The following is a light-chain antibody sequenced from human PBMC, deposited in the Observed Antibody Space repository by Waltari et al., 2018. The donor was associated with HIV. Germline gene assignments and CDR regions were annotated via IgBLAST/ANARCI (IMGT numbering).Light chain of an antibody. CDR2: SND. V-gene: IGLV1-44*01. J-gene: IGLJ1*01. Sequence: QSVLTQPPSASGTPGQRVTISCSGSSSHIGRNTVNWYQQVPGTAPKLLIYSNDQRPSGVPDRFSGSKSGTPASLAISGRQSEDEADYYCAAWDDSLDGFVFGTGTKVTVL. CDR1: SSHIGRNT. CDR3: AAWDDSLDGFV.